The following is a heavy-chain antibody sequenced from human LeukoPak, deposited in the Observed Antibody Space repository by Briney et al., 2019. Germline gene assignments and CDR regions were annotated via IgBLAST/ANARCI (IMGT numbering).Heavy chain of an antibody. CDR1: GFTFSSYG. CDR3: AKVYSATMVRGVITPRGMDV. J-gene: IGHJ6*02. CDR2: IRYDGSNK. D-gene: IGHD3-10*01. Sequence: GGSLRLSCAASGFTFSSYGMHWVRQAPGKGLEWVAFIRYDGSNKYYADSVKGRFTISRDNSKNTLYLQMNSLRAEDTAVYYCAKVYSATMVRGVITPRGMDVWGQGTTVTVSS. V-gene: IGHV3-30*02.